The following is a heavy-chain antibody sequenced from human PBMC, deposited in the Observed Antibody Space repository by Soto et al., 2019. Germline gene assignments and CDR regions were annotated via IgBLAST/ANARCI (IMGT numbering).Heavy chain of an antibody. CDR1: GFTFSSYA. CDR3: VKYCSSTSCVDAFDI. J-gene: IGHJ3*02. Sequence: GGSLRLSCSASGFTFSSYAMHWVRQAPGKGLEYVSAISSNGGSTYYADSVKGRFTISRDNSKNTLYLQMSSLRAEDTAGYYCVKYCSSTSCVDAFDIWGQGTMVTVSS. D-gene: IGHD2-2*01. CDR2: ISSNGGST. V-gene: IGHV3-64D*08.